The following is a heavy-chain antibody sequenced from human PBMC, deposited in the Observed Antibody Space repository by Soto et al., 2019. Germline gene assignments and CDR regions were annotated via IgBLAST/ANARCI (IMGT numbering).Heavy chain of an antibody. CDR1: GFTFSNYA. Sequence: PGGSLRLSCAASGFTFSNYAMNWVRQAPGKGLEWVSYISVSGSTTYYADSVKGRFTISRDNAKNSLYLQMNSLRAEDTAVYYCARDAPSDDHWSGYSHGMDVWGQGTTVTVSS. D-gene: IGHD3-3*01. J-gene: IGHJ6*02. V-gene: IGHV3-48*03. CDR3: ARDAPSDDHWSGYSHGMDV. CDR2: ISVSGSTT.